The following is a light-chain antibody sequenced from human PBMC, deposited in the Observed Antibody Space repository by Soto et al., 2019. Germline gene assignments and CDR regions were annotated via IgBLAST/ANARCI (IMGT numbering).Light chain of an antibody. J-gene: IGKJ5*01. V-gene: IGKV3-20*01. CDR2: GAS. Sequence: EIVLTQSPGTLSLSPGERATLSCRASQSVSSSYLAWYQQKPGQAPRLLIYGASSRATGIPARFSGSGSGTEFTLTISSLQSEDFAVYYCQVYGPSPPITFGQGTRLEIK. CDR1: QSVSSSY. CDR3: QVYGPSPPIT.